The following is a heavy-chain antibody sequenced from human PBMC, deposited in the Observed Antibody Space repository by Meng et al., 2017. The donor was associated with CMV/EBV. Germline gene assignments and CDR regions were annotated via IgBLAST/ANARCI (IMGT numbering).Heavy chain of an antibody. CDR1: GFTFSSYS. Sequence: GGSLRLSCAASGFTFSSYSMNWVRQAPGKGLEWVSSISSSSYIYYADSVKGRFTISRDNAKNSLYLQMNSLRAEDTAVYYCARLPGTGSGDKDVWGQGTTVTVSS. J-gene: IGHJ6*02. V-gene: IGHV3-21*01. CDR2: ISSSSYI. CDR3: ARLPGTGSGDKDV. D-gene: IGHD3-10*01.